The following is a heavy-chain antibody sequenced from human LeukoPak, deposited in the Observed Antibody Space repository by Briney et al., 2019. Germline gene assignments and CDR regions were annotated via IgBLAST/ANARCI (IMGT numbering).Heavy chain of an antibody. V-gene: IGHV3-49*03. D-gene: IGHD1-26*01. Sequence: GRSLRLSCTASGFTFGDYGMSWFRQAPGKGLEWVGFIRSEGYGGTTEYAASVKGRFTISRDDSKSIAYPQMNSLKTEDTAVYYCSRGGTYTRGYWGQGTLVTVSS. J-gene: IGHJ4*02. CDR3: SRGGTYTRGY. CDR2: IRSEGYGGTT. CDR1: GFTFGDYG.